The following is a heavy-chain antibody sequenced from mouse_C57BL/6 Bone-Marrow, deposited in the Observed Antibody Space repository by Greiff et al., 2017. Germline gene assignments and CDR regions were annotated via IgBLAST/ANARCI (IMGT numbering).Heavy chain of an antibody. V-gene: IGHV5-4*01. CDR1: GFTFSSYA. CDR3: ARAPDYLYAMDY. CDR2: ISDGGSYT. Sequence: EVQLAESGGGLVKPGASLKLSCAASGFTFSSYAMSWVRQTPEKRLEWVATISDGGSYTYYPDNVKGRFTISRDHAKNNLYLQMSHLKSEDTAMYYCARAPDYLYAMDYWGQGTSVTVSS. J-gene: IGHJ4*01. D-gene: IGHD2-4*01.